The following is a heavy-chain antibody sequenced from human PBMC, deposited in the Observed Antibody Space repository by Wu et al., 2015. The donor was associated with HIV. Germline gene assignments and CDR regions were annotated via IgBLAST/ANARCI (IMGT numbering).Heavy chain of an antibody. J-gene: IGHJ5*02. Sequence: QVQVVQSGAEVKKPGASVQVSCKTSTYTFSNYGINWVRQAPGQGLEWMGWINPSNGNPKYAQRFQGRATMTIDTSTTIAYMELRSLRSDDTAVYYCARHKYSGATPRFYQLGFDPWGQGTLVTVSS. V-gene: IGHV1-18*01. CDR1: TYTFSNYG. D-gene: IGHD2-21*01. CDR3: ARHKYSGATPRFYQLGFDP. CDR2: INPSNGNP.